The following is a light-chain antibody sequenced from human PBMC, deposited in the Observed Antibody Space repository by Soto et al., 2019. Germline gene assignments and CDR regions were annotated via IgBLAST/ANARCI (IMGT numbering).Light chain of an antibody. CDR3: SSYAGINTDVV. CDR2: EVT. J-gene: IGLJ2*01. V-gene: IGLV2-8*01. Sequence: QSALTQPPSASGSPGQSVTISCTGTSSDVGGYGYVSWYQQHPGKAPKLMIFEVTKRASGVPNRFSGSKSGNPASLPVSGLQAEDEADYYCSSYAGINTDVVFGGGTKVTVL. CDR1: SSDVGGYGY.